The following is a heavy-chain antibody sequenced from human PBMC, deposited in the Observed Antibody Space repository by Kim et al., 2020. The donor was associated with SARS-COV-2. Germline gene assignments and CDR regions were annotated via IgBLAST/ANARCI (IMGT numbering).Heavy chain of an antibody. D-gene: IGHD3-10*01. CDR3: TRVPSGSLNWFDP. CDR2: IRSKANSYAT. J-gene: IGHJ5*02. CDR1: GFTFSGSA. Sequence: GGSLRLSCAASGFTFSGSAMHWVRQASGKGLEWVGRIRSKANSYATAYAASVKGRFTISRDDSKNTAYLQMNSLKTEDTAVYYCTRVPSGSLNWFDPWGQGTLVTVSS. V-gene: IGHV3-73*01.